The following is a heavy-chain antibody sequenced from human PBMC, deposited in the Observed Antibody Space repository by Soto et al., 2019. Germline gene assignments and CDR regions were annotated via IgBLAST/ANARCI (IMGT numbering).Heavy chain of an antibody. Sequence: PGVSLRLSCAPSGFSFGSYWMHWVRQVPGGGPMWVSRLSSDGGSTEYADSVQVRFIISRDNARTTLCLQMTSLRAEATALYYCATLVVRGISTGWTHWGQGTLVTVSS. J-gene: IGHJ4*02. V-gene: IGHV3-74*01. CDR1: GFSFGSYW. CDR2: LSSDGGST. CDR3: ATLVVRGISTGWTH. D-gene: IGHD6-19*01.